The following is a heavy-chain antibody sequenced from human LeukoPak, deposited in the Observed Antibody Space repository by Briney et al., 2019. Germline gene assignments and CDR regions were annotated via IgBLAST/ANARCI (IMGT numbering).Heavy chain of an antibody. CDR1: GFTFSSYW. CDR2: IKQDGSEK. J-gene: IGHJ4*02. V-gene: IGHV3-7*01. Sequence: PGGSLRLSCAASGFTFSSYWMSWVRQAPGKGLEWVANIKQDGSEKYYVDSVKGRFTISRDNAKNSLYLQMNSLRAEDTAVYYCARDFDYYDSSGYYDYWGQGTLATVSS. D-gene: IGHD3-22*01. CDR3: ARDFDYYDSSGYYDY.